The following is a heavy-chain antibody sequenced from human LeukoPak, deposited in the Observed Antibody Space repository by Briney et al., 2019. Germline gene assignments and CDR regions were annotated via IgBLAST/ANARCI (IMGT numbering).Heavy chain of an antibody. CDR1: GCPLSGYY. CDR2: FNRSGNP. V-gene: IGHV4-34*01. D-gene: IGHD1-26*01. Sequence: SETLSHTCAVYGCPLSGYYWGWIPQPPGKGLEWIGEFNRSGNPHYNPPLKSHVTISVNTSKNQLSLKLSAISADGTVVHYYARGRALHNYYYGMDVWGQGTTVTVSS. CDR3: ARGRALHNYYYGMDV. J-gene: IGHJ6*02.